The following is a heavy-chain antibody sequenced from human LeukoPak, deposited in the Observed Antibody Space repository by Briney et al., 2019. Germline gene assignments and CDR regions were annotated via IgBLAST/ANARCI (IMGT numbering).Heavy chain of an antibody. V-gene: IGHV1-69*06. J-gene: IGHJ4*02. D-gene: IGHD6-13*01. CDR2: IIPIFGTA. CDR1: GGTFSSYA. CDR3: ARTIAAAGTLYYFDY. Sequence: SVKVSCTASGGTFSSYAISWVRQAPGQGLEWMGGIIPIFGTANYAQKFQGRVTITADKSTSTAYMELSSLRSEDTAVYYCARTIAAAGTLYYFDYWGQGTLVTVSS.